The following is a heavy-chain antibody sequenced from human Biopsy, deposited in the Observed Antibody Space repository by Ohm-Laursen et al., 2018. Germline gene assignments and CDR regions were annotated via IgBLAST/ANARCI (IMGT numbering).Heavy chain of an antibody. CDR1: GFVFSYYG. V-gene: IGHV3-21*01. CDR3: GRGQTVAPGYYGMDV. J-gene: IGHJ6*02. Sequence: ETLSLTCAASGFVFSYYGMHWVRQAPGQGLEWVSSISSSGSFIYFADSVKGRFTISRDNARNSLYLQMNSLRAEDTAVYYCGRGQTVAPGYYGMDVWGQGTTVTVSS. CDR2: ISSSGSFI. D-gene: IGHD4-17*01.